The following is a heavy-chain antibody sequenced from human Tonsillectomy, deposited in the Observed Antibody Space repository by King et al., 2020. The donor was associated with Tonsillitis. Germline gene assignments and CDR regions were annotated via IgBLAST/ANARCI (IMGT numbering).Heavy chain of an antibody. D-gene: IGHD5/OR15-5a*01. Sequence: QLVQSGGGLVQPGGSLRLYCAASGFTFSSVRMSWVRQAPGKGLEWGDNIKQDGSEKYYVDSEKGGFTISRDNAKNSLYLQRNSQRAEDTAVYYCASDSSLKYSVYGWFDPWGQGTLVTVSS. CDR1: GFTFSSVR. CDR2: IKQDGSEK. J-gene: IGHJ5*02. CDR3: ASDSSLKYSVYGWFDP. V-gene: IGHV3-7*03.